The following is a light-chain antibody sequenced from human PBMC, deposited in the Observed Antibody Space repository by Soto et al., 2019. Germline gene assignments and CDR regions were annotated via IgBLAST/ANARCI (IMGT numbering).Light chain of an antibody. V-gene: IGLV2-14*01. CDR1: SSDVGVYNY. CDR3: SSYTSSSTYV. J-gene: IGLJ1*01. CDR2: EVS. Sequence: QSALTQPASVSGSPGQSITISCTGTSSDVGVYNYVSWYQQHPGKAPKLLLYEVSNRPSGVSNRFSGSKSGNTASLTISGLLAEDEADYYCSSYTSSSTYVFGTGTKVTVL.